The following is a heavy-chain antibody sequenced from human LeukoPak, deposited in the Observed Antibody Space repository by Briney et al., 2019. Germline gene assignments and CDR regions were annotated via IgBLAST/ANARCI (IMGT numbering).Heavy chain of an antibody. J-gene: IGHJ4*02. V-gene: IGHV3-30*03. CDR1: GFTFSGYG. Sequence: PGGSLRLSCAASGFTFSGYGMHWVRQTPGKGLEWVAVISYDGSNKYYADSVKGRFTISRDNSKNTLYLQMNSLRAEDTAVYYCARDGAPYGSGSHSLDYWGQGTLVTVSS. CDR2: ISYDGSNK. CDR3: ARDGAPYGSGSHSLDY. D-gene: IGHD3-10*01.